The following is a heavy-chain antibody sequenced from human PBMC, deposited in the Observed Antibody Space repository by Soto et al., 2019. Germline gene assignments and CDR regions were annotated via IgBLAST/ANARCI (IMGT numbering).Heavy chain of an antibody. CDR2: ISAYNGNT. CDR1: GYTFTSYG. Sequence: QVQLVQSGAEVKKPGASVKVSCKASGYTFTSYGISWVRQAPGQGLEWMGWISAYNGNTNYAQKLQGRVTMTTDTPTSTAYIELRSMRADDTAVYYCARSSGSAYWFGPWGQGTLVTVSS. D-gene: IGHD6-6*01. V-gene: IGHV1-18*01. J-gene: IGHJ5*02. CDR3: ARSSGSAYWFGP.